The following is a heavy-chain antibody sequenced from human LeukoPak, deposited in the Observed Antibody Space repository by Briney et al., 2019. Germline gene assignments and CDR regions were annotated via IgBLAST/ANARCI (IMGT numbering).Heavy chain of an antibody. V-gene: IGHV3-21*01. CDR2: ISSSSSSYI. Sequence: GGSLRLSCAASGFTFGSYSMNWVRQAPGKGLEWVSSISSSSSSYIYYADSVKGRFTISRDNAKNSLYLQMNSLRAEDTAVYYCASARLDFWSGYNTYYFDYWGQGTLVTVSS. CDR3: ASARLDFWSGYNTYYFDY. J-gene: IGHJ4*02. D-gene: IGHD3-3*01. CDR1: GFTFGSYS.